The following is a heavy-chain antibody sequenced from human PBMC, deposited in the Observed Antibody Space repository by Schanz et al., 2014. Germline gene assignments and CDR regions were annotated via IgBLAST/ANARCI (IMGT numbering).Heavy chain of an antibody. CDR2: IIPSLGLA. Sequence: QVQLVQSEAEVKKPGASVKVSCKASGYTFTSYGINWVRQAPGQGLEWMGRIIPSLGLAKYEQKFQGRVTITADKSTFTAYMDVSSLRSEDTAVYYCASSGAGYSSSWDFDYWGQGTLXTVSS. CDR3: ASSGAGYSSSWDFDY. CDR1: GYTFTSYG. V-gene: IGHV1-69*02. D-gene: IGHD6-13*01. J-gene: IGHJ4*02.